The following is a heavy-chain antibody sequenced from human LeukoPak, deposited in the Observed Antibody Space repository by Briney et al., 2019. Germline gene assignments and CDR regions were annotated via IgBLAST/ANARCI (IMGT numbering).Heavy chain of an antibody. J-gene: IGHJ4*02. D-gene: IGHD6-13*01. CDR3: AKPREYSSTWFGVDH. CDR1: GFTFSSYW. CDR2: INSDGSST. Sequence: PGGSLRLSCAASGFTFSSYWMHWVRQAPGKGLVWVSRINSDGSSTSYADSVKGRFTISRDNAKNTLYLQMNSLRAEDTAAYYCAKPREYSSTWFGVDHWGQGSLVTVSS. V-gene: IGHV3-74*01.